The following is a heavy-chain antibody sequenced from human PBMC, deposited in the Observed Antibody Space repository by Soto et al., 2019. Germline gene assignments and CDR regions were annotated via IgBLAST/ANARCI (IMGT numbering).Heavy chain of an antibody. CDR2: IHSSGTT. CDR1: GGSISGGRY. CDR3: LWLSEWDHRGDV. V-gene: IGHV4-39*01. D-gene: IGHD1-26*01. J-gene: IGHJ6*02. Sequence: QLQLQESGPGLVNPSKTLSLTCAVSGGSISGGRYWGWIRQPPGKGLEWIGTIHSSGTTYYDPSLRSRVTISLDMPASQFSLRLTSVTAADTATYYCLWLSEWDHRGDVWGQGTTVTVSS.